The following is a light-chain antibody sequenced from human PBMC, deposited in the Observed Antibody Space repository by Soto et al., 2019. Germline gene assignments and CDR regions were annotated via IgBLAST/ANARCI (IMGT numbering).Light chain of an antibody. Sequence: QSALTQPASVSGSPGQSITISCTGTSSDVGSYNLVSWYQQHPGKAPKLMIYDDDKRPSGIPDRFSGSKSGTSATLGITGFQTGDEADYYCGSWDSSLSAYVFATGTKLTVL. J-gene: IGLJ1*01. CDR2: DDD. V-gene: IGLV2-14*02. CDR1: SSDVGSYNL. CDR3: GSWDSSLSAYV.